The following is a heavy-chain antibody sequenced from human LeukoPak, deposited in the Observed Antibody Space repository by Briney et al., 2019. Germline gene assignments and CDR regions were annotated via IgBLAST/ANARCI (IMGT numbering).Heavy chain of an antibody. CDR3: ARENGPDYDFWSGRPFDY. V-gene: IGHV3-9*01. CDR2: ISWSSGSI. D-gene: IGHD3-3*01. CDR1: GFTFDDFA. J-gene: IGHJ4*02. Sequence: GGSLRLSCAASGFTFDDFAMHWVRQAPGKGLEWVSGISWSSGSIGYADSVKGRFTISRDNAKNSLYLQMNSLRAEDTAVYYCARENGPDYDFWSGRPFDYWGQGTLVTVSS.